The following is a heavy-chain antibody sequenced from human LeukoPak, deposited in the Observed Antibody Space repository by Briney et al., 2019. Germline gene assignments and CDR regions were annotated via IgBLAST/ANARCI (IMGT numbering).Heavy chain of an antibody. CDR2: IDLNTGDT. J-gene: IGHJ4*02. Sequence: ASVKVSFKASGYTYIDYWIHWVRQAPGQGLEWMERIDLNTGDTTSAQKFQGRVTMTRDTSISTLYLDLSGLGSDDTAVYYCARDAPHQRFEYWGQGTLVTVSS. V-gene: IGHV1-2*02. CDR3: ARDAPHQRFEY. CDR1: GYTYIDYW.